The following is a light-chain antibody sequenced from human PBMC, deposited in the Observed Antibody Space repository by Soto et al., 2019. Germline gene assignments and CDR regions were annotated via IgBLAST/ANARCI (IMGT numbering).Light chain of an antibody. Sequence: EIVLTQSPSTLSFSPWERSTLSCRASQSVNSFLAWYQQKPGQSPRLLIYGAFNRATGIPARFSGSGSGTDFTLTISSLEPEDFAVYYCQQRTNWLTFGGGTKVDIK. CDR3: QQRTNWLT. J-gene: IGKJ4*01. V-gene: IGKV3-11*01. CDR1: QSVNSF. CDR2: GAF.